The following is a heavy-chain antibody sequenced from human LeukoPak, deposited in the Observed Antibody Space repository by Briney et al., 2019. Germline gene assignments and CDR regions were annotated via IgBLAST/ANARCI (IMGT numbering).Heavy chain of an antibody. V-gene: IGHV1-69*04. J-gene: IGHJ5*02. CDR1: GGTFSSYA. CDR2: IIPIFGIA. D-gene: IGHD6-13*01. Sequence: SVKVSCKASGGTFSSYAISWVRQAPGQGLEWMGRIIPIFGIANYAQKFQGRVTITADKSTSTAYMELSSLGSEDTAVYYCARVEQQSWFDPWGQGTLVTVSS. CDR3: ARVEQQSWFDP.